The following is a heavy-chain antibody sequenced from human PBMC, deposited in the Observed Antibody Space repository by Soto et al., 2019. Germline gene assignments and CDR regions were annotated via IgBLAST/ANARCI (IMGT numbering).Heavy chain of an antibody. CDR1: GFTFSSYG. V-gene: IGHV3-30*03. Sequence: GGSLRLSCAASGFTFSSYGMHWVRQAPGKGLEWVAVISYDGSNKYYADSVKGRFTISRDNAKNSLYLQMNSLRAEDTALYHCARVGHYDFWSGLYFYMDVWGKGTTVTVSS. J-gene: IGHJ6*03. CDR2: ISYDGSNK. D-gene: IGHD3-3*01. CDR3: ARVGHYDFWSGLYFYMDV.